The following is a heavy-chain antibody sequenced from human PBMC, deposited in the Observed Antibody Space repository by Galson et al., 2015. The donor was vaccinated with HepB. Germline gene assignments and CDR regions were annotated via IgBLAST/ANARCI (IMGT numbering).Heavy chain of an antibody. CDR2: ISYDGSSK. D-gene: IGHD2-15*01. CDR1: GFTFSNYG. V-gene: IGHV3-30*03. Sequence: SLRLSCAASGFTFSNYGMHWVRQAPGKGLEWVAVISYDGSSKYYADSVKGRFTISRDNSKNTLYLQMNSLRAEDTAVYYCARDHVVVVAARPARPAPGNGMDVWGQGTTVTVSS. J-gene: IGHJ6*02. CDR3: ARDHVVVVAARPARPAPGNGMDV.